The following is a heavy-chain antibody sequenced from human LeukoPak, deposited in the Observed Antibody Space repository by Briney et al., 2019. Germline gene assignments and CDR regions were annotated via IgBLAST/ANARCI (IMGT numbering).Heavy chain of an antibody. V-gene: IGHV4-4*07. J-gene: IGHJ4*02. CDR1: GGSISSYY. CDR3: ARDPGDIAVPGTFDY. Sequence: KPSETLSLTCTVSGGSISSYYWSWIRQPAGKGLEWIGRIYTSGSTNYNPSLKSRVTMSVDASKNQFSLKLSSVTAADTALYYCARDPGDIAVPGTFDYWGQGTLVTVSS. D-gene: IGHD6-19*01. CDR2: IYTSGST.